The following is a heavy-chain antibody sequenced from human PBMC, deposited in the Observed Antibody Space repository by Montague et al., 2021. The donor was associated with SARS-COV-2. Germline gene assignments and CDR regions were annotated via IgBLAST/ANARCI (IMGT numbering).Heavy chain of an antibody. J-gene: IGHJ6*02. V-gene: IGHV3-23*01. CDR3: AKDTATIRIAVALMDV. D-gene: IGHD6-19*01. Sequence: SLSLSCAASGFIFSNYAMTWVRQAPGKGLEWVSTMSGSGVRRDYADSVKGRFTISRDSPKNTLYLQMNSLRVEDTAVYYCAKDTATIRIAVALMDVWGQGTTVIVSS. CDR2: MSGSGVRR. CDR1: GFIFSNYA.